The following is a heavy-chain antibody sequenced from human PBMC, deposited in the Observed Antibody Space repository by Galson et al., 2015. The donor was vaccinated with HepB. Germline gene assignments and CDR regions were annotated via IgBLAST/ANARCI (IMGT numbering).Heavy chain of an antibody. CDR3: ARDGTGYTTSWNAFDM. V-gene: IGHV3-11*01. D-gene: IGHD6-13*01. J-gene: IGHJ3*02. CDR1: RFTFSDYY. Sequence: SLRLSCAASRFTFSDYYMIWIRQAPGKGLEWVSYISSTGTTIYYADSVKGRFTISRDNVKNSLYLQMNSLRVDDTAVYYCARDGTGYTTSWNAFDMWGPGTMVTVSS. CDR2: ISSTGTTI.